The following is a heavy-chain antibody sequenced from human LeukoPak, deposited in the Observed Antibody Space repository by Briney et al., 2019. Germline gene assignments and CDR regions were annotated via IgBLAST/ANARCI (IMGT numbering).Heavy chain of an antibody. J-gene: IGHJ4*02. CDR1: GFTFSSYA. CDR3: ARGGVVPAAPDY. V-gene: IGHV3-30*04. D-gene: IGHD2-2*01. CDR2: ISYDGSNK. Sequence: PGRSLRLSCAASGFTFSSYAMHWVRQAPGKGPEWVAVISYDGSNKYYADSVKGRFTISRDNSKNTLYLQMNSLRAEDTAVYYCARGGVVPAAPDYWGQGTLVTVSS.